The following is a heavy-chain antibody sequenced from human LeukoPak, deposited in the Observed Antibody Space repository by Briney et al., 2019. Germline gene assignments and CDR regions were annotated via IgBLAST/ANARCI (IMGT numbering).Heavy chain of an antibody. V-gene: IGHV4-34*01. CDR2: INHSGST. D-gene: IGHD5-24*01. CDR3: ARGGARSTYFDY. J-gene: IGHJ4*02. Sequence: IGEINHSGSTNYNPSLKSRVTISVDTSKNQFSLKLSSVTAADTAVYYCARGGARSTYFDYWGQGTLVTVSS.